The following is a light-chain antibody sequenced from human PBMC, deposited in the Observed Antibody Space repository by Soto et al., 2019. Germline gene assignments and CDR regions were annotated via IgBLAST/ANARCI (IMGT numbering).Light chain of an antibody. CDR1: QGIRND. J-gene: IGKJ2*01. CDR2: GAS. V-gene: IGKV1-17*01. CDR3: HQYGSSPSYT. Sequence: DIQMTQSPTSLYASVGDRVTITCRASQGIRNDLAWYQQKAGKAPKRLIYGASSRATGIPDRFSGSGSGTDFTLTISRLEPEDFAVYYCHQYGSSPSYTFGQGTKLEIK.